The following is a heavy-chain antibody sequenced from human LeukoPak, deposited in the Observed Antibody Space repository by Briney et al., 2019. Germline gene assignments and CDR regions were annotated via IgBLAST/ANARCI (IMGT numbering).Heavy chain of an antibody. J-gene: IGHJ5*02. CDR2: NYYSGST. D-gene: IGHD3-9*01. Sequence: PSETLSLTCTVSGGSISSSSYYWGWIRQPPGKGLEWIGSNYYSGSTYYNPSLKSRVTISVDTPKNQFSLKLSSVTAADTAVYYCARNNVRYFDWLLSLYNWFDPWGQGTLVTVSS. CDR3: ARNNVRYFDWLLSLYNWFDP. CDR1: GGSISSSSYY. V-gene: IGHV4-39*07.